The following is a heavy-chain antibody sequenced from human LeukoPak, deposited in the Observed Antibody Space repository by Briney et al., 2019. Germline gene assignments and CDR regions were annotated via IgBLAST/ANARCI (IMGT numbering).Heavy chain of an antibody. CDR1: GGSISSYY. CDR2: IYYSGST. V-gene: IGHV4-59*08. J-gene: IGHJ5*02. D-gene: IGHD2-15*01. Sequence: PSETLSLTCTVSGGSISSYYWSWIRQPPGKGLEWIGYIYYSGSTNYNPSLKSRVAISVDTSKNQFSLKLSSVTAADTAVYYCAGHRGYCSGVNCYSWFDPWGQGTLVTVSS. CDR3: AGHRGYCSGVNCYSWFDP.